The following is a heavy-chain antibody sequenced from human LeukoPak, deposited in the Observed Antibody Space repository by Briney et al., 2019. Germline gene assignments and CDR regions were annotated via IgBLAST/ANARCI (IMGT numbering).Heavy chain of an antibody. CDR1: GYSISSGYY. J-gene: IGHJ4*02. D-gene: IGHD5-24*01. V-gene: IGHV4-38-2*01. CDR3: ALRDGYNYYFDY. Sequence: PSETLSLTCAVSGYSISSGYYWGWIRQPPGKGLEGIGSIYHSGSTYYNPSLKSRVTISVDTSKNQFSLKLSSVTAADTAVYYCALRDGYNYYFDYWGQGTLVTVSS. CDR2: IYHSGST.